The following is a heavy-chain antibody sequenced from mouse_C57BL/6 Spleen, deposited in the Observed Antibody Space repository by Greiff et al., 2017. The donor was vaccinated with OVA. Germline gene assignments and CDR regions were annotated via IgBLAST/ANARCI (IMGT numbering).Heavy chain of an antibody. V-gene: IGHV5-17*01. CDR1: GFTFSDYG. D-gene: IGHD1-1*01. CDR2: ISSGSSTI. CDR3: AREPSSHWYFDV. Sequence: EVKLMESGGGLVKPGGSLKLSCAASGFTFSDYGMHWVRQAPEKGLEWVAYISSGSSTIYYADTVKGRFTISRDNAKNTLFLQMTSLRSEDTAMDYCAREPSSHWYFDVWGTGTTVTVSS. J-gene: IGHJ1*03.